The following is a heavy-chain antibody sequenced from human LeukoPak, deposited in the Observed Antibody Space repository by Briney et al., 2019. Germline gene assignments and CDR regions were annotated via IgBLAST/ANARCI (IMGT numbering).Heavy chain of an antibody. V-gene: IGHV3-21*01. CDR1: GFTFNNYS. D-gene: IGHD3-10*01. J-gene: IGHJ6*02. Sequence: GGSLRLSCAASGFTFNNYSMNWVRQAPGKGLEWVSSTSSSSSYIYYADSVKGRFTISRDNAKNSLYLQMNSLRAEDTAVYYCARDQGLAWFGELLPSSYYYYYGMDVWGQGTTVTVSS. CDR2: TSSSSSYI. CDR3: ARDQGLAWFGELLPSSYYYYYGMDV.